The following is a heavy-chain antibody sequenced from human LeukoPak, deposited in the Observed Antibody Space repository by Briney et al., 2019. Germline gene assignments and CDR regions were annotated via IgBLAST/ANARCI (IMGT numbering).Heavy chain of an antibody. CDR2: ISGSGGST. V-gene: IGHV3-23*01. D-gene: IGHD3-22*01. Sequence: GGSLRLSCAASGFTFSNYAMSWVRQAPGKGLEWVSAISGSGGSTYYADSVKGRFTISRDNSKNTLYLQMNSLRAEDTAVYYCAKDKGIYYDSSGYHDYWGQGTLVTVSS. J-gene: IGHJ4*02. CDR1: GFTFSNYA. CDR3: AKDKGIYYDSSGYHDY.